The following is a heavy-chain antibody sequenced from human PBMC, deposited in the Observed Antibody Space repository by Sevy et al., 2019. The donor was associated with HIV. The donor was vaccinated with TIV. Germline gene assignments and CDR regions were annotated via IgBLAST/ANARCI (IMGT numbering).Heavy chain of an antibody. V-gene: IGHV3-9*01. CDR3: AGGXAXGRXXDX. Sequence: GGSLRLSCVVSGXXFDDYAMXWVRRPXGKGLEWXXDXTXXSGGIGYADSVKGRFTISRDNAKKSHYLQMNSLRIEDTAFYYCAGGXAXGRXXDXWGQGTLVTVSS. CDR1: GXXFDDYA. CDR2: XTXXSGGI. J-gene: IGHJ5*01. D-gene: IGHD3-16*01.